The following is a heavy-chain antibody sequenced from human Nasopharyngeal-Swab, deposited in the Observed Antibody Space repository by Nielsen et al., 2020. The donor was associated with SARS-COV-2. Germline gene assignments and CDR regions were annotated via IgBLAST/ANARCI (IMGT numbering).Heavy chain of an antibody. J-gene: IGHJ4*02. D-gene: IGHD6-13*01. CDR3: ARSSSWALEY. CDR2: ISPGDGSST. Sequence: GESLKISCAASGFTFSGYWMHWVRQAPGKGPMDISYISPGDGSSTNYADSVKGRFTISRDNAKNTLYLQMNTLRAEDTAVYYCARSSSWALEYWGQGTPVTVSA. CDR1: GFTFSGYW. V-gene: IGHV3-74*01.